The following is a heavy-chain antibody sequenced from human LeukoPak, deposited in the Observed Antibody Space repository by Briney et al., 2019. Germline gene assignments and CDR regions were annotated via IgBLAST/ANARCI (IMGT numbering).Heavy chain of an antibody. J-gene: IGHJ4*02. CDR2: ISAYDGNT. Sequence: GASVTVSCKASGYTFTSYGISWVRQAAGQGLEWMGWISAYDGNTNYAQKLQGRVTMTTDTSTSTAYMELRSLRSDDTAVYYCARGLLNYRYFDYWGQGTLVTVSS. CDR1: GYTFTSYG. D-gene: IGHD2-8*01. CDR3: ARGLLNYRYFDY. V-gene: IGHV1-18*01.